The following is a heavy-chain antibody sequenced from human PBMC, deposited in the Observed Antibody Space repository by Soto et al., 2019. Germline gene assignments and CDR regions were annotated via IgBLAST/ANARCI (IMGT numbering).Heavy chain of an antibody. V-gene: IGHV3-9*01. Sequence: PGGSLRLSCAASGFTFDDYAMHWVRQAPGKGLEWVSGISWNSGTIGYAGSVKGRFTVSRDNAKNSLYLQMNSLRAEDTAFYYCAKTSQYSYGSSYFDYWGRGTLVTVSS. CDR1: GFTFDDYA. J-gene: IGHJ4*02. D-gene: IGHD5-18*01. CDR2: ISWNSGTI. CDR3: AKTSQYSYGSSYFDY.